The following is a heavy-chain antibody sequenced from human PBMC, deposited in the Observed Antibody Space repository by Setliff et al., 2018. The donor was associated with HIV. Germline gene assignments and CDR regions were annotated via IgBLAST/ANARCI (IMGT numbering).Heavy chain of an antibody. V-gene: IGHV4-34*01. Sequence: KTSETLSLTCAVYGGSFSNYYWSWIRQTPGEGPEWIGEINHSEVTKYNPSLESRVTISLDTSKNQFSLKLTSVTAADTSVYYCARKGVDLYFGVDAFDMWGQGTMVTVS. J-gene: IGHJ3*02. CDR2: INHSEVT. CDR1: GGSFSNYY. CDR3: ARKGVDLYFGVDAFDM. D-gene: IGHD3-10*01.